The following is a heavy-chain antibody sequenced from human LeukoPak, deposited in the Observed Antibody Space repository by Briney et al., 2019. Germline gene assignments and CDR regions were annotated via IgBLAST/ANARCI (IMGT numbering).Heavy chain of an antibody. V-gene: IGHV1-18*01. CDR3: ARGQGRLRFLEWLPYDY. CDR2: ISAYNGNT. Sequence: GASVKVSCKASGYTFTSCGISWVRQAPGQGLEWMGWISAYNGNTNYAQKLQGRVTMTTDTSTSTAYMELRSLRSDDTAVYYCARGQGRLRFLEWLPYDYWGQGTLVTVSS. CDR1: GYTFTSCG. D-gene: IGHD3-3*01. J-gene: IGHJ4*02.